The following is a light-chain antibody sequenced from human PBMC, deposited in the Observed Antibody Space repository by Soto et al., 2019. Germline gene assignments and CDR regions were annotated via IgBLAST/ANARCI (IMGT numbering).Light chain of an antibody. Sequence: SSELTQPPSVSVSPGQTASITCSGDKFGDDYACWYQQKPGQSPVLVIYEDSKRPSGIPERFSGSNSGNTATLTISGTQAMDEADYYCQAWDSSTAVFGGGTKLTVL. CDR3: QAWDSSTAV. J-gene: IGLJ2*01. CDR1: KFGDDY. V-gene: IGLV3-1*01. CDR2: EDS.